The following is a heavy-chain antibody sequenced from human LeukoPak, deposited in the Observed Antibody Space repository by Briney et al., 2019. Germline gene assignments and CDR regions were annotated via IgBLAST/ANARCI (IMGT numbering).Heavy chain of an antibody. CDR3: AELGITMIGGV. CDR2: LKPDGSAT. J-gene: IGHJ6*04. CDR1: GFTFSRYW. V-gene: IGHV3-7*01. D-gene: IGHD3-10*02. Sequence: GGSLRLSCAASGFTFSRYWMTWFRQAPGKGLEWVAYLKPDGSATYYMDSVRGRFTISRDNAKNSLYLQMSSLRVEDTAIYYCAELGITMIGGVWGKGTTVTISS.